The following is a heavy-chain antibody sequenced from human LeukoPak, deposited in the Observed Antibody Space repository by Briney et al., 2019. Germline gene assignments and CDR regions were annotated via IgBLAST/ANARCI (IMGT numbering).Heavy chain of an antibody. D-gene: IGHD1-26*01. Sequence: GGSPRLSCAASGFTVSSNYMSWVRQAPGKGLEWVSVIYSGGSTYYADSVKGRFTISRDNSKNTLYLQMNSLRAEDTAAYYCAREDGSCRMFDYWGQGTLVTVAS. V-gene: IGHV3-53*01. CDR2: IYSGGST. CDR1: GFTVSSNY. CDR3: AREDGSCRMFDY. J-gene: IGHJ4*02.